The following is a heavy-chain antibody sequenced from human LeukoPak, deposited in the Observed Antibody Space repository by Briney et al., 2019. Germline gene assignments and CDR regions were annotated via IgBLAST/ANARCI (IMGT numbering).Heavy chain of an antibody. D-gene: IGHD3-22*01. CDR3: AKARHYYDRPPGDY. V-gene: IGHV3-23*01. Sequence: GGSLRVSCAASGFTFRSYSMNWVRQAPGKGLEWVGAISGSGGSTYYADSVKGRFTISGDTSNNTLYLEMNSLMADDTAVYYCAKARHYYDRPPGDYWGQGTLVTVSS. J-gene: IGHJ4*02. CDR2: ISGSGGST. CDR1: GFTFRSYS.